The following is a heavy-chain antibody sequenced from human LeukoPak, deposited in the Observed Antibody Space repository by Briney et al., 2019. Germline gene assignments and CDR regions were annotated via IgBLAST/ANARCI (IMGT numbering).Heavy chain of an antibody. J-gene: IGHJ4*02. Sequence: PGGSLRLSCAASGFTVSSNYMSWVRRAPGKGLEWVSVIYSGGSTYYADSVKGRFTISRDNSKNTLYLQMNSLRAEDTAVYYCARGDILTGYDHYFDYWGQGTLVTVSS. CDR3: ARGDILTGYDHYFDY. CDR1: GFTVSSNY. CDR2: IYSGGST. V-gene: IGHV3-66*01. D-gene: IGHD3-9*01.